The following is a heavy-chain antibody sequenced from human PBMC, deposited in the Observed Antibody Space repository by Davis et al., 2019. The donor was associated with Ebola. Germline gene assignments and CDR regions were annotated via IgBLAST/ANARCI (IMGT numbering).Heavy chain of an antibody. D-gene: IGHD2-21*02. CDR2: ISYDGTAT. CDR3: VRDPALVVTGGGWFFGL. CDR1: GFSSSNYG. V-gene: IGHV3-33*01. J-gene: IGHJ2*01. Sequence: GGSLRLSCAASGFSSSNYGMHWVRQAPGMGLEWVAIISYDGTATEYVGSVEGRFTISRDNSKNTLYLQMNSLRAEDTAVYYCVRDPALVVTGGGWFFGLWGRGTLVTVSS.